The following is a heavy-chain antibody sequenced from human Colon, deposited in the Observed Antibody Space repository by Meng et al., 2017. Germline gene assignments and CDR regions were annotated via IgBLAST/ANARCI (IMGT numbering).Heavy chain of an antibody. J-gene: IGHJ4*02. CDR1: GYDFTNYG. V-gene: IGHV7-4-1*02. Sequence: QVQLVESGCELKKPGASVKVSCKASGYDFTNYGMNWVRQAPGQGLEWIGWINTYTGNPAYAQGFTGRFVFSLDTSVSTAYLQISSLKAEDTAVYYCATAVTTVPFDYWGQGTLVTVSS. D-gene: IGHD4-17*01. CDR2: INTYTGNP. CDR3: ATAVTTVPFDY.